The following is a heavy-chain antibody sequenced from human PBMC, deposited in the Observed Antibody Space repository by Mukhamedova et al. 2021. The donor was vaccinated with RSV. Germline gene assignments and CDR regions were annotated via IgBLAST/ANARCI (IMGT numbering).Heavy chain of an antibody. V-gene: IGHV1-46*01. J-gene: IGHJ5*02. CDR2: INPSGGST. CDR3: ARGGIAEAGTRAGGLDP. CDR1: SYY. Sequence: SYYMHWVRQAPGQGLEWMGIINPSGGSTSYAQKFQGRVTMTRDTSTSTVYMELRGLRSGDTAVYYCARGGIAEAGTRAGGLDPWG. D-gene: IGHD6-19*01.